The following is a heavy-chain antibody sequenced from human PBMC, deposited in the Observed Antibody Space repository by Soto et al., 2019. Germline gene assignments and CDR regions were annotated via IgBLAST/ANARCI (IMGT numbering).Heavy chain of an antibody. CDR1: GGSISSLNYY. V-gene: IGHV4-39*01. CDR2: IYYSGTT. J-gene: IGHJ6*02. CDR3: SAISGSGGSTYYADSVKGRFTISRDNSKNTLYLQMNSLRAEDTAVYYCARGNQWLVHYGMDV. D-gene: IGHD2-15*01. Sequence: SETLSLTCTVSGGSISSLNYYWGWIRQPPGKGLEWIATIYYSGTTYYNPSLKSRVTISVDTSKNQFSLKLSSVTAAGKGLEWVSAISGSGGSTYYADSVKGRFTISRDNSKNTLYLQMNSLRAEDTAVYYCARGNQWLVHYGMDVWGQGTTVTVSS.